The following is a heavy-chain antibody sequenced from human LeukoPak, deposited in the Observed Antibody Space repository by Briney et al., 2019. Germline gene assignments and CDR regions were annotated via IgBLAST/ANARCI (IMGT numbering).Heavy chain of an antibody. CDR3: ARRGTPYYYYYMDL. Sequence: SETLSLTCTVSGGSINTYYWSWIRQPPGKGLEFIGYIYSSGTTDYNPSLKSRVVISIDTSGSQFSLKMTSVTAADTAVYYCARRGTPYYYYYMDLWGKGHTCTVSS. D-gene: IGHD3-16*01. CDR1: GGSINTYY. J-gene: IGHJ6*03. CDR2: IYSSGTT. V-gene: IGHV4-59*08.